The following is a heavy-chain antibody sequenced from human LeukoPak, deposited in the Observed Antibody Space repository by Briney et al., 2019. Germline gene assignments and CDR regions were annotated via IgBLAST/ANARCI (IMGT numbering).Heavy chain of an antibody. CDR2: IRFDGSSK. J-gene: IGHJ4*02. CDR3: AKEGTASKPSDLDY. Sequence: PGGSLRLSCAASGFTFSDYGIHWVRQAPGKGLEWVAFIRFDGSSKYYTDSVKGRFTISRDNSKNTQYLQMNSLRAEDTAVYYCAKEGTASKPSDLDYWGQGTLVTVSS. D-gene: IGHD1/OR15-1a*01. V-gene: IGHV3-30*02. CDR1: GFTFSDYG.